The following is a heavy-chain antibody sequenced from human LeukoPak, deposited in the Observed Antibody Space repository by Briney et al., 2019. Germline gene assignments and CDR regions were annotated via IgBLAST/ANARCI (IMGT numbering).Heavy chain of an antibody. D-gene: IGHD3-16*02. Sequence: GGSLRLSCAASGFTFSSYAMSWVRQAPGKGLEWVSAISGSGGSTYYADSVKGRFTISRDNSKNTLYLQMNSLRAEDTAVYYCAKASNYDYVWGSYRYTYFDYWGQGTLVTVSS. CDR1: GFTFSSYA. V-gene: IGHV3-23*01. J-gene: IGHJ4*02. CDR3: AKASNYDYVWGSYRYTYFDY. CDR2: ISGSGGST.